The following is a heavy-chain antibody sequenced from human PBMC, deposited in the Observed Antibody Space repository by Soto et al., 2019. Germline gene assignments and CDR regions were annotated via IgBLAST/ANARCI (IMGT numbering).Heavy chain of an antibody. CDR3: ARQDGWAVASRRNWFDP. D-gene: IGHD3-16*01. J-gene: IGHJ5*02. CDR2: IDPSDSYS. CDR1: GYSFADYW. Sequence: EVQLVQSGAEVKKPGESLRISCQGSGYSFADYWVAWERQMPGKGLEWVGKIDPSDSYSNYNPSFQGHVTISVDKSINTAYLQWSSLKASDTGIYYCARQDGWAVASRRNWFDPWGQGTLVTVSS. V-gene: IGHV5-10-1*03.